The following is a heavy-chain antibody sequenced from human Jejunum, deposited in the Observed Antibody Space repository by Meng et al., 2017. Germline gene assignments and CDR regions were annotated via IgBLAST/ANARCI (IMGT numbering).Heavy chain of an antibody. V-gene: IGHV3-48*03. CDR2: ISSTGSTI. CDR1: AFIFGDYE. J-gene: IGHJ4*02. D-gene: IGHD5/OR15-5a*01. Sequence: GESLKISCLASAFIFGDYEMNWVRQAPGKGLEWISYISSTGSTIYYADSVKGRFTISRDNPQNSLYLQMSSLRVEDTAVYFCTRVLSPLSGDYLDSWGQGTLVTGAS. CDR3: TRVLSPLSGDYLDS.